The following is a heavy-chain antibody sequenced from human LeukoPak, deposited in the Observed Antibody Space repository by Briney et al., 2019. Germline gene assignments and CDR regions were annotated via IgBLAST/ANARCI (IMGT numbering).Heavy chain of an antibody. CDR3: ARDKSEYFQH. V-gene: IGHV4-39*07. J-gene: IGHJ1*01. CDR2: IYYSGST. Sequence: SETLSLTCTVSGGSISSSSYYWGWIRQPPGKGLEWIGSIYYSGSTYYNPSLKSRVTISVDTSKNQFSLKLSSVTAADTAVYYCARDKSEYFQHWGQGTLVTVSS. CDR1: GGSISSSSYY.